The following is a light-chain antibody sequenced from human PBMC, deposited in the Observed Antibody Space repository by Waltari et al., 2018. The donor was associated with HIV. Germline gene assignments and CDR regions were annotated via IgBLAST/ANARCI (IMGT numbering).Light chain of an antibody. CDR2: RNT. Sequence: QSVLTQPPSASGTPGQRVTISCSGGSFNLGTNYVYWYQQFPGTAPRLLIYRNTLRPSGVPDRFSGSKSATSASLAISGLRSEDEADYFCAAWDDSVSGRVFGGGTKLTVL. CDR3: AAWDDSVSGRV. V-gene: IGLV1-47*01. J-gene: IGLJ3*02. CDR1: SFNLGTNY.